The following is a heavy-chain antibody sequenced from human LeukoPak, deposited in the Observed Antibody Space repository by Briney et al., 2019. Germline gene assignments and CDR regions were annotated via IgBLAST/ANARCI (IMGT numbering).Heavy chain of an antibody. CDR3: ARDLGQLESDY. J-gene: IGHJ4*02. Sequence: ASVKVSCKASDYTFTNYGVSWVRQAPGQGLEWMGWISAYNGNTNYAQKLQGRVTMTTDTSTSTAYMELRSLRSDDTAVYYCARDLGQLESDYWGQGTLVTVSS. CDR2: ISAYNGNT. CDR1: DYTFTNYG. V-gene: IGHV1-18*01. D-gene: IGHD2-2*01.